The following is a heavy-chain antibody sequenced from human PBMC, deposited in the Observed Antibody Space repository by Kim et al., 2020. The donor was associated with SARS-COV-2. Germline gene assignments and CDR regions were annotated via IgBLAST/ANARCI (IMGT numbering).Heavy chain of an antibody. V-gene: IGHV3-9*01. J-gene: IGHJ4*02. CDR2: ISWNSGSI. CDR1: GFTFDDYA. CDR3: AKGTWAYSSSVGGDY. D-gene: IGHD6-6*01. Sequence: GGSLRLSCAASGFTFDDYAMHWVRQAPGKGLEWVSGISWNSGSIGYADSVKGRFTISRDNAKNSLYLQMNSLRAEDTALYYCAKGTWAYSSSVGGDYWGQGTLVTVSS.